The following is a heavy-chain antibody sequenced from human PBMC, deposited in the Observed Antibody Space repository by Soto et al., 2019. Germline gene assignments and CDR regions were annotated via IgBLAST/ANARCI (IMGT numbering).Heavy chain of an antibody. V-gene: IGHV4-38-2*01. J-gene: IGHJ4*02. Sequence: SETLSLTCAVSGSYINSAYYWGWVRQPPGKGLEWIGNIYHSGSPYYNPSLKSRVIISVDTSKKQFSLRLASVNAADTAVYYCARAVPAAGAFDSWGQGILVTVSS. CDR2: IYHSGSP. CDR1: GSYINSAYY. D-gene: IGHD6-13*01. CDR3: ARAVPAAGAFDS.